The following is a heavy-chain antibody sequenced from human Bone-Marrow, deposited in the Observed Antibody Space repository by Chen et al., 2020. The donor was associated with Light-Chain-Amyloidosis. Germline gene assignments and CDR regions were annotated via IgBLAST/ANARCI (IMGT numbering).Heavy chain of an antibody. V-gene: IGHV1-69*04. CDR1: GEPFCSYA. Sequence: QVQLVQSGAEVKKPGSSVKVSCKASGEPFCSYAISWVRQAPGQGLEWVGRIIPMLETTKYAQKFLGRVEITADRSTRTSHLEMTGLTFEDTAIYYCASAPPTTFNVYAMDVWGQGTTVVVSS. CDR3: ASAPPTTFNVYAMDV. J-gene: IGHJ6*02. D-gene: IGHD3-3*02. CDR2: IIPMLETT.